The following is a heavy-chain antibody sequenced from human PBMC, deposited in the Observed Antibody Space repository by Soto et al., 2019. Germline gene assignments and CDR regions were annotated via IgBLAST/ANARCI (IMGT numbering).Heavy chain of an antibody. CDR1: GGSFSGYY. V-gene: IGHV4-34*01. J-gene: IGHJ6*02. Sequence: SETLSLTCAVYGGSFSGYYWSWIRQPPGKGLEWIGEINHSGSTNYNPSLKSRVTISVDTSKNQFSLKLSSVTAADTAVYYCAREGAGSSSSSSYYYGMDVWGQGTTVTVSS. D-gene: IGHD6-6*01. CDR2: INHSGST. CDR3: AREGAGSSSSSSYYYGMDV.